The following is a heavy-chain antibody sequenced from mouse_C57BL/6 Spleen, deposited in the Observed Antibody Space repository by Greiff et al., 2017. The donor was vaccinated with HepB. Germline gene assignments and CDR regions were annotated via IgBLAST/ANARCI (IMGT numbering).Heavy chain of an antibody. V-gene: IGHV1-61*01. J-gene: IGHJ2*01. CDR3: ASKGDSSGLDY. CDR2: IYPSDSET. D-gene: IGHD3-2*02. Sequence: QVQLQQSGAELVRPGSSVKLSCKASGYTFTSYWMDWVKQRPGQGLEWIGNIYPSDSETHYNQKFKDKATLTVDKSSSTAYMQLSSLTSEDSAVYYWASKGDSSGLDYWGQGTTLTVSS. CDR1: GYTFTSYW.